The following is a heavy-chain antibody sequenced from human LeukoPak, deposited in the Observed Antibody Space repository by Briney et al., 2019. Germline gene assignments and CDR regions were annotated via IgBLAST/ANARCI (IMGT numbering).Heavy chain of an antibody. CDR1: GFIFSDYG. CDR3: AREQYGSDDALDI. V-gene: IGHV3-33*01. D-gene: IGHD4-17*01. J-gene: IGHJ3*02. Sequence: GGSLRLSCAASGFIFSDYGMHWVRQPPGKELEWVAVIWYDASNKYYADSVKGRFTISRDDSKNTVYLQMNSLRAEDTAVYYCAREQYGSDDALDIWGQGTMVTVSS. CDR2: IWYDASNK.